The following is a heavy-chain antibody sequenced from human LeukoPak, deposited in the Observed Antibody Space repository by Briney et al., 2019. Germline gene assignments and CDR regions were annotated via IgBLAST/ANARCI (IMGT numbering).Heavy chain of an antibody. Sequence: SETLSLTCTVSGGSISSYYWSWIRQPPGKGLDWIGYIYYSGSTNYNPSLKSRVTISVDTSKNQFSLKLSSVTAADTAVYYCARDRRGVGAAPFDYWGQGTLVTVSS. CDR3: ARDRRGVGAAPFDY. CDR1: GGSISSYY. V-gene: IGHV4-59*01. J-gene: IGHJ4*02. CDR2: IYYSGST. D-gene: IGHD1-26*01.